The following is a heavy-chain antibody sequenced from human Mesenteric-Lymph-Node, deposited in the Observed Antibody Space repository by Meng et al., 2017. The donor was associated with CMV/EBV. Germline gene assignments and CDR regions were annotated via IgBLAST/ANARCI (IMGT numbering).Heavy chain of an antibody. CDR1: GSFSGYY. CDR2: INHSGIT. V-gene: IGHV4-34*01. D-gene: IGHD3-10*01. Sequence: GSFSGYYWGWIRQPPGKGLEWIGEINHSGITNYNPSLKSRVTISVDTSKKQFYLKVNSVTAADTAVYYCARQGDYGSGAYYNGGDYWGQGTLVTVSS. CDR3: ARQGDYGSGAYYNGGDY. J-gene: IGHJ4*02.